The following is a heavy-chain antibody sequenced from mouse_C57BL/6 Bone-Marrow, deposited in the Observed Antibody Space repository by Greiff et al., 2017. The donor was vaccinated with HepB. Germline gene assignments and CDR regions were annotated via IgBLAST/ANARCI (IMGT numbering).Heavy chain of an antibody. CDR1: GYTFTDYN. D-gene: IGHD4-1*01. CDR2: INPNNGGT. V-gene: IGHV1-18*01. Sequence: EVQLRQSGPELVKPGASVKIPCKASGYTFTDYNMDWVKQSHGKSLEWIGDINPNNGGTIYNQKFKGKATLTVDKSSSTAYMELRSLTSEDTAVYYCARLKLALYYAMDYWGQGTSVTVSS. J-gene: IGHJ4*01. CDR3: ARLKLALYYAMDY.